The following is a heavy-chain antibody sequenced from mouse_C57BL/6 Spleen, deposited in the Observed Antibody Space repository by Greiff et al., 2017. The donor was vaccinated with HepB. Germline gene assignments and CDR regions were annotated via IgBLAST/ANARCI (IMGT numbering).Heavy chain of an antibody. V-gene: IGHV3-6*01. CDR3: AGYGNYPWFAY. CDR1: GYSITSGYY. Sequence: DVKLQESGPGLVKPSQSLSLTCSVTGYSITSGYYWNWIRQFPGNKLEWMGYISYDGSNNYNPSLKNRISITRDTSKNQFFLKLNSVTTEDTATYYCAGYGNYPWFAYWGQGTLVTVSA. J-gene: IGHJ3*01. D-gene: IGHD2-1*01. CDR2: ISYDGSN.